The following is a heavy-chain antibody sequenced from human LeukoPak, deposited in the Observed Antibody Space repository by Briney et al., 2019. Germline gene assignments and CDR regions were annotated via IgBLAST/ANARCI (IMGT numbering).Heavy chain of an antibody. Sequence: ASVKVSCKASGYTFTSYGISWVRQAPGQGLEWMGWINPNSGGTNYAQKFQGRVTMTRDTSISTAYMELSRLRSDDTAVYYCARDDGGIAAAPYYYYYGMDVWGQGTTVTVSS. CDR2: INPNSGGT. J-gene: IGHJ6*02. CDR3: ARDDGGIAAAPYYYYYGMDV. V-gene: IGHV1-2*02. CDR1: GYTFTSYG. D-gene: IGHD6-13*01.